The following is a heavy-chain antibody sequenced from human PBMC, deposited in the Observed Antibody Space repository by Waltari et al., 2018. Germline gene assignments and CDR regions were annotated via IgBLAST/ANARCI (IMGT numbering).Heavy chain of an antibody. CDR2: INPKSGGK. CDR3: ARPFSRTAQLRRRDWVDP. D-gene: IGHD2-2*01. V-gene: IGHV1-2*02. Sequence: QVQLVQSGAEVKKPGASVKVSCKASGYTFTGYYMHWVRQAPGQGLEWMGWINPKSGGKNYAQKFQGRATMTRDTSISTAYMELSRLRSDDTAVYYCARPFSRTAQLRRRDWVDPWGQGTLVTVSS. CDR1: GYTFTGYY. J-gene: IGHJ5*02.